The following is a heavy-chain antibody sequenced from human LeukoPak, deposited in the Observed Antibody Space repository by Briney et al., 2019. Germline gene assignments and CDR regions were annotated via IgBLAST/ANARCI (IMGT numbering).Heavy chain of an antibody. D-gene: IGHD3-3*01. CDR3: ARLREIPVFGVVTKSTSYFDY. CDR1: GFTFSDYG. Sequence: GGSLRLSCAASGFTFSDYGMHWVRQPPGKGLEWVAFIRYDGSDEYYADSVKGRFTISRDSSENTLYLQMNSLRAEDTAVYYCARLREIPVFGVVTKSTSYFDYWGQGTLVTVSS. J-gene: IGHJ4*02. CDR2: IRYDGSDE. V-gene: IGHV3-30*02.